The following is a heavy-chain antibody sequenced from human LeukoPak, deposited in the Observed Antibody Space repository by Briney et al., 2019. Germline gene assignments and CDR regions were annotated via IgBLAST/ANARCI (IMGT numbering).Heavy chain of an antibody. CDR2: MNPNSGNT. J-gene: IGHJ4*02. V-gene: IGHV1-8*01. Sequence: ASVKVSCKASGYTFTSYDINWVRQAPGQGLEWMGWMNPNSGNTGYAQKFQGRVTMTRNTSISTAYMELSSLRSEDTAVYYRARAGWKVTAPDYWGQGTLVTVSS. CDR1: GYTFTSYD. CDR3: ARAGWKVTAPDY. D-gene: IGHD2-21*02.